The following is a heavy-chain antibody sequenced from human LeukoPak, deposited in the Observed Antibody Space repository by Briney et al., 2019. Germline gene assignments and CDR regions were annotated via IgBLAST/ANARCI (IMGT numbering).Heavy chain of an antibody. V-gene: IGHV1-8*01. CDR2: MNPNSGNT. J-gene: IGHJ6*02. Sequence: ASVKVSCKASGYTFTIYDINWVRQATGQGLEWMGWMNPNSGNTGYAQKFQGRVTMTRNPSISTAYMELSSLRSEDTAVYYCATGRQLWSGWKYYYGMDVWGQGTTVTVSS. CDR1: GYTFTIYD. D-gene: IGHD5-18*01. CDR3: ATGRQLWSGWKYYYGMDV.